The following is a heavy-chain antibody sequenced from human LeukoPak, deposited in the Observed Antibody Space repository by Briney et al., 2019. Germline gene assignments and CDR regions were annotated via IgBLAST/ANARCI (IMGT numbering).Heavy chain of an antibody. CDR3: ARDRPRRAVAGSTFDY. CDR2: MNPNSGNT. Sequence: ASVKVSCKASGYTFTSYDINWVRQATGQGLEWMGWMNPNSGNTGYAQKFQGRVTMTTDTSTSTAYMELRSLRSDDTAVYYCARDRPRRAVAGSTFDYWGQGTLVTVSS. CDR1: GYTFTSYD. V-gene: IGHV1-8*02. D-gene: IGHD6-19*01. J-gene: IGHJ4*02.